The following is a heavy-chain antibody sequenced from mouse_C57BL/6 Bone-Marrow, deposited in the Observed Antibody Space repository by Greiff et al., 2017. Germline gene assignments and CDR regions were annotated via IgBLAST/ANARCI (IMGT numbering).Heavy chain of an antibody. CDR2: IYPSDSET. Sequence: QVQLKQPGAELVRPGSSVKLSCKASGYTFTSYWMDWVKQRPGQGLEWIGNIYPSDSETHYNQKFKDKATLTVDKSSSTAYMQLSSLTSEDSAVYYCARSRTYSNYVSPYYFDYWGQGTTLTVSS. J-gene: IGHJ2*01. CDR3: ARSRTYSNYVSPYYFDY. CDR1: GYTFTSYW. D-gene: IGHD2-5*01. V-gene: IGHV1-61*01.